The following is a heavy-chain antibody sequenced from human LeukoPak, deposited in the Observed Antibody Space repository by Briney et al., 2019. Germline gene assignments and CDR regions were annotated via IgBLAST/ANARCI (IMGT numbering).Heavy chain of an antibody. CDR2: IYHSGST. CDR3: ARGYSSGWYPFDY. CDR1: GGSISSGGYS. J-gene: IGHJ4*02. D-gene: IGHD6-19*01. Sequence: SETLSLTCAVSGGSISSGGYSWSWIRQPPGKGLEWIGYIYHSGSTYYNPSLKSRVTISVDRSKNQFSLKLSSVTAADMAVYYCARGYSSGWYPFDYWGQGTLVTVSS. V-gene: IGHV4-30-2*01.